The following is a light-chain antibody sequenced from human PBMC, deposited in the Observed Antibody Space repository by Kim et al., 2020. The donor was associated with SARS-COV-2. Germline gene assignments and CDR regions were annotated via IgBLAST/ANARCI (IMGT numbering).Light chain of an antibody. CDR3: QQYASSPIT. Sequence: SPGERDTPSCRTSQTVSSIYLAWYQQKPGRAPRLLIYGTSNRATGIPDRFSGGGSGTDFTLTISRLEPEDFGVYFCQQYASSPITFGPGTKVDIK. V-gene: IGKV3-20*01. CDR2: GTS. CDR1: QTVSSIY. J-gene: IGKJ3*01.